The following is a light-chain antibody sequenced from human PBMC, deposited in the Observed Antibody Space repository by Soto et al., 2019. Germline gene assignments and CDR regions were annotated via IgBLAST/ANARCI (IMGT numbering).Light chain of an antibody. V-gene: IGLV2-8*01. CDR2: EVY. CDR1: SNDVGHSSC. CDR3: NAQASNGKHV. Sequence: QSALTQPPSASGSPGQSVTISCTGNSNDVGHSSCISWYQQHPGKGPKLIIYEVYKRPSGVPDRFSGSKSGNTSSLSVSGLQDEDEADYFCNAQASNGKHVFGTGTKVTV. J-gene: IGLJ1*01.